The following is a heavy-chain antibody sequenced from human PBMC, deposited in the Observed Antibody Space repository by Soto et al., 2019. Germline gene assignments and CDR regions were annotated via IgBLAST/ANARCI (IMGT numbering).Heavy chain of an antibody. J-gene: IGHJ2*01. CDR2: IFHSGST. V-gene: IGHV4-30-2*01. Sequence: QLQLQESGSGLVKPSQTLSLTCAVSGGSISSGGYSWSWLRQPPGKGLEWIGYIFHSGSTYYNPSLKSLVIISVDGSSILFSLKLSSVTAADTSVYYCVRERGSGSPDWYFYVWGRGTLVTVSS. CDR3: VRERGSGSPDWYFYV. D-gene: IGHD1-26*01. CDR1: GGSISSGGYS.